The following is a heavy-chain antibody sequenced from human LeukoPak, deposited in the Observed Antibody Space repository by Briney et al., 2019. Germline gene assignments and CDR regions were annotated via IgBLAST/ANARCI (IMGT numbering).Heavy chain of an antibody. V-gene: IGHV1-2*02. CDR1: GYTFTGYY. J-gene: IGHJ4*02. D-gene: IGHD2-2*01. CDR3: ARDGAYCSSTSCSPLNDY. CDR2: INPNSGGT. Sequence: ASVKVSCKASGYTFTGYYMHWVRQAPGQGLEWMGWINPNSGGTNYAQKLQGRVTMTRDTSISTAYMELSRLRSDDTAVYYCARDGAYCSSTSCSPLNDYWGQGTLVTVSS.